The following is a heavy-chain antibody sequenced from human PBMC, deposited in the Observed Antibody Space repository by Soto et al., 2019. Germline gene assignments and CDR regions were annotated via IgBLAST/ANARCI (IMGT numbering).Heavy chain of an antibody. D-gene: IGHD3-22*01. CDR2: IITIIGTA. V-gene: IGHV1-69*13. CDR3: AIDRGPSSGYYPYWFDP. J-gene: IGHJ5*02. CDR1: GYTFTSYA. Sequence: GASVKVSCKASGYTFTSYAISWVRQAPGQGLEWMGEIITIIGTANYAQKFQGRVTITADESTSTAYIELSSLRSEDTAVYYCAIDRGPSSGYYPYWFDPWGQGTLVTVSS.